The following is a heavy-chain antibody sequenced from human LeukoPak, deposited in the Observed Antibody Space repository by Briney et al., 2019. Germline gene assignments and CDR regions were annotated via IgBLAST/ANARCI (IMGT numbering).Heavy chain of an antibody. V-gene: IGHV4-4*07. J-gene: IGHJ6*03. Sequence: SESLSLTCTVSGGSINSYYWSWIRQPAGKGLEWIGRSYTSGSTNYNPSLKSRVTISVDKSKKQFSLKLSSVTAADTAVYYCARAIDYSNYGYYYYYMDVWGKGTTVTVSS. CDR1: GGSINSYY. CDR2: SYTSGST. D-gene: IGHD4-11*01. CDR3: ARAIDYSNYGYYYYYMDV.